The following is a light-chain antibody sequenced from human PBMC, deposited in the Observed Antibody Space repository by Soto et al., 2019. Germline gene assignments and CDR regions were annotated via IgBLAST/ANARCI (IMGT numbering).Light chain of an antibody. CDR1: SSDVGSYNL. V-gene: IGLV2-23*03. Sequence: QSALTQPASVSGSPGQSITISCTGNSSDVGSYNLVSWYQQHPGKAPKLMIYEGSKRPSGVSNRFSGSNSGNTASLTISGLQAEDEADYYCCSYAGSSTFVVFGGGTKLTVL. J-gene: IGLJ2*01. CDR2: EGS. CDR3: CSYAGSSTFVV.